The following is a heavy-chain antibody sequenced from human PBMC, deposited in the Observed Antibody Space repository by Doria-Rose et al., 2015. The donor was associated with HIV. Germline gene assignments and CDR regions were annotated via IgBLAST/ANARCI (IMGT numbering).Heavy chain of an antibody. CDR3: ARWVRSTREGFDS. V-gene: IGHV4-30-4*01. CDR2: IYYSGST. J-gene: IGHJ5*01. D-gene: IGHD1-26*01. Sequence: GPGLVKPSQTLSLRCTVSGSSISTADYYWSWIRQPPGKGLEWIGYIYYSGSTYYNPSLKSRVTISLDMSKNQFSLKMNSMTAADTAMYFCARWVRSTREGFDSWGQGMVVTVSS. CDR1: GSSISTADYY.